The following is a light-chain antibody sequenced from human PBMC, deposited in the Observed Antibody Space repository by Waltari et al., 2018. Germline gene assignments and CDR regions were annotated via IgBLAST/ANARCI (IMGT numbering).Light chain of an antibody. CDR3: MQSLQTPLFT. CDR2: LGS. CDR1: QSLLHSNGYNY. J-gene: IGKJ3*01. Sequence: DIVMTQSPLSLPVTPGETASISCRSSQSLLHSNGYNYLDWYLQKPGQSPQLLIYLGSNRASGVPDRFSGSGSGTDFTLTISRVEAEDVGFYYCMQSLQTPLFTFGPGTKVDIK. V-gene: IGKV2-28*01.